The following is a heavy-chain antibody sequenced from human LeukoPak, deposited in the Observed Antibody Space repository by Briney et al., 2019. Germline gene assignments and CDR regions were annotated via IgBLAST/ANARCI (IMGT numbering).Heavy chain of an antibody. CDR2: IYTSGST. Sequence: SETLSLTCTVSGGSISSYCWSWIRQPAGKGLEWIGRIYTSGSTNYNPSLKSRVTMSVDTSKNQFSLKLSSVTAADTAVYYCARSPDSSSPTNYYYYMDVWGKGTTVTVSS. V-gene: IGHV4-4*07. CDR1: GGSISSYC. J-gene: IGHJ6*03. CDR3: ARSPDSSSPTNYYYYMDV. D-gene: IGHD6-6*01.